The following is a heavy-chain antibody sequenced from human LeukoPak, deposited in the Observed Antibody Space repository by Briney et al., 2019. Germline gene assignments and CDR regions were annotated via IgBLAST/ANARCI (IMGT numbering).Heavy chain of an antibody. CDR2: IRQDGGEK. J-gene: IGHJ4*02. CDR1: GFTFTTYW. D-gene: IGHD3-3*01. V-gene: IGHV3-7*01. Sequence: GGSLRLPCAASGFTFTTYWMSWVRQAPGKGLEWVANIRQDGGEKYYVDSVKGRFTISRDNAQNSLYPHMSSLGAEDTAVYYCARHREGATQVGLFTFWGQGTLVIVSS. CDR3: ARHREGATQVGLFTF.